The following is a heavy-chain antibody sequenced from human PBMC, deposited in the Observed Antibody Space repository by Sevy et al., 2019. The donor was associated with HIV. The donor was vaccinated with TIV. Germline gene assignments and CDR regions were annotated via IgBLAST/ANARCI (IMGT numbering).Heavy chain of an antibody. Sequence: GGSLRLSCAASGFTFSNYAMGWVRQAPGKGPEWVSTISTSSSSTYYADSVKGRFTISRDNSKNTLSLQMNSLRADDTAVYHCATDPENVHYYDRSGSLFDNWGQGTLVTVSS. CDR1: GFTFSNYA. V-gene: IGHV3-23*01. CDR3: ATDPENVHYYDRSGSLFDN. J-gene: IGHJ4*02. CDR2: ISTSSSST. D-gene: IGHD3-22*01.